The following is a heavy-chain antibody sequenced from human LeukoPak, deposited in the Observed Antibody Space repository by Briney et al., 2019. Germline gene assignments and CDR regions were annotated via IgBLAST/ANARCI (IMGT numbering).Heavy chain of an antibody. D-gene: IGHD6-19*01. V-gene: IGHV3-30*01. CDR3: ARDTQAVAGMGNDAFDI. CDR1: GFTFSSYA. J-gene: IGHJ3*02. Sequence: GGSLRLSCAASGFTFSSYAMHWVRQAPGKGLEWVAVISYDGSNKYYADSVKGRFTISRDNSKNTLYLQMNSLRAEDTAVYYCARDTQAVAGMGNDAFDIWGQGTMVTVSS. CDR2: ISYDGSNK.